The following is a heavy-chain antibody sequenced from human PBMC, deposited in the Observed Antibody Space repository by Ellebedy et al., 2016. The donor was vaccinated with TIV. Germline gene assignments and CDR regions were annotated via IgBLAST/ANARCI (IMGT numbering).Heavy chain of an antibody. CDR2: IRNKAKGYTT. CDR3: ARLYCSSTTCGD. J-gene: IGHJ4*02. D-gene: IGHD2-2*01. CDR1: GFTFSDHY. V-gene: IGHV3-72*01. Sequence: GGSLRLSXAASGFTFSDHYMDWVRQAPGKGLEWVARIRNKAKGYTTEYAASVKGRFTISRDDSKSSLYLQMNSLKTEDTAIYYCARLYCSSTTCGDWGQGTLVTVSS.